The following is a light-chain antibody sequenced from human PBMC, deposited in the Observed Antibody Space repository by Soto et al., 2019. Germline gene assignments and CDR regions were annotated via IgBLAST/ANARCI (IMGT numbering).Light chain of an antibody. CDR2: DTS. Sequence: IQVTQSASTLTPSVGDRVSITCRSSQSISSWLAWYQHKPGKAPKLLIYDTSNLESGVPSRFSGSGSGTEFTLTISSLQPDDFATYYCQQYNTYSRTFGQGTKVDIK. V-gene: IGKV1-5*01. J-gene: IGKJ1*01. CDR1: QSISSW. CDR3: QQYNTYSRT.